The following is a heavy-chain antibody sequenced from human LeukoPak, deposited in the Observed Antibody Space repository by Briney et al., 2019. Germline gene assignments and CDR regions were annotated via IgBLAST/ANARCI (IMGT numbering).Heavy chain of an antibody. V-gene: IGHV1-69*05. CDR2: VIPIFGTA. CDR1: GGTFSSYA. CDR3: AREHYYDSSGYYEY. Sequence: SVKVSCKASGGTFSSYAISWVRQAPGQGLEWMGGVIPIFGTANYAQKFQGRVTITTDESTSTAYMELSSLRSEDTAVYYCAREHYYDSSGYYEYWGQGTLVTVSS. D-gene: IGHD3-22*01. J-gene: IGHJ4*02.